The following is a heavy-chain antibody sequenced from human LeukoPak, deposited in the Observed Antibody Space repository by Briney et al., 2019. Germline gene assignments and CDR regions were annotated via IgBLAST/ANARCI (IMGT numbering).Heavy chain of an antibody. Sequence: GASVKVSCKASGGTFSSYAISWVRQAPGQGLEWMGGIIPIFGTANYAQKFQGRVAITTDESTSTAYMELSSLRSEDTAVYYCGYYYGSGSQYDSYYYYMDVWGKGTTVTVSS. CDR1: GGTFSSYA. J-gene: IGHJ6*03. V-gene: IGHV1-69*05. D-gene: IGHD3-10*01. CDR3: GYYYGSGSQYDSYYYYMDV. CDR2: IIPIFGTA.